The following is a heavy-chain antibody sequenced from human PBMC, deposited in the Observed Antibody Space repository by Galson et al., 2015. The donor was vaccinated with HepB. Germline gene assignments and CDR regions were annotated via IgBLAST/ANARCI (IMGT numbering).Heavy chain of an antibody. Sequence: SLRLSCAASGFTFSSYGMHWVRQAPGKGLEWVEVIWYDGSNKYYADSVKGRFTISRDNSKNTLYLQMNSLRAEDTAVYYCARDSGITIFGVVIAGDAFDIWGQGTMVTVSS. J-gene: IGHJ3*02. CDR1: GFTFSSYG. CDR2: IWYDGSNK. CDR3: ARDSGITIFGVVIAGDAFDI. D-gene: IGHD3-3*01. V-gene: IGHV3-33*01.